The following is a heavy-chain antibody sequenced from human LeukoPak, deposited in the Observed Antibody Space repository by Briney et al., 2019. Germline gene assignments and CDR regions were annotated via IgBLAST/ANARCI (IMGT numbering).Heavy chain of an antibody. CDR2: INPNRGGT. Sequence: ASVKVSCKASGYTFTGYDMHWVRQAPGQGVGWMGWINPNRGGTDYAQKFQGRVTVTRDTSIITAYMELSKRRSDDTAVYYCARASNSGTIVVVPAAIGYWGQGTLVTVSS. D-gene: IGHD2-2*02. V-gene: IGHV1-2*02. CDR3: ARASNSGTIVVVPAAIGY. CDR1: GYTFTGYD. J-gene: IGHJ4*02.